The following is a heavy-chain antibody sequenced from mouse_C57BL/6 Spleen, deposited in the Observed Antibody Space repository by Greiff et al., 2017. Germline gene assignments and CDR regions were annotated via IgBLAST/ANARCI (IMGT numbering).Heavy chain of an antibody. V-gene: IGHV1-55*01. CDR1: GYTFTSYW. J-gene: IGHJ2*01. CDR3: ARGAPYYDYDHY. D-gene: IGHD2-4*01. Sequence: QVQLQQPGAELVKPGASVKMSCKASGYTFTSYWITWVKQRPGQGLEWIGDIYPGSGSTTYNEKFKSKATLTVDTSSSTAYMQLSSLTSEDSAVYYCARGAPYYDYDHYWGQGTTPTVSS. CDR2: IYPGSGST.